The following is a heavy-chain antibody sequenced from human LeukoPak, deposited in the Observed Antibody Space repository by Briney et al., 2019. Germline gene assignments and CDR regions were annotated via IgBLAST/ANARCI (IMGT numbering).Heavy chain of an antibody. V-gene: IGHV6-1*01. J-gene: IGHJ5*02. CDR1: GDSVSSNSVI. CDR3: ARRLTQYDCFDP. Sequence: SQTLSLTCAISGDSVSSNSVIWNWIRQSPSRGLEWLGRTYYRSTWYNDYVVSVRGRITVNPYTSKNQFSLHLNSVTPEDTAVYYCARRLTQYDCFDPWGQGILVTVSS. CDR2: TYYRSTWYN. D-gene: IGHD2-2*01.